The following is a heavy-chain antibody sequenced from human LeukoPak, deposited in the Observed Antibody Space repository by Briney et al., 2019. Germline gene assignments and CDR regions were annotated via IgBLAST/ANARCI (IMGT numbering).Heavy chain of an antibody. J-gene: IGHJ1*01. Sequence: ASVKVSCKASGGTFSSYAISWVRQAPGQGLEWMGWISAYNGNTNYAQKLQGRVTMTTDTSTSTAYMELRSLRSDDTAVYYCARVQSIAVAGLRYFQHWGQGTLVTVSS. CDR3: ARVQSIAVAGLRYFQH. D-gene: IGHD6-19*01. CDR2: ISAYNGNT. CDR1: GGTFSSYA. V-gene: IGHV1-18*01.